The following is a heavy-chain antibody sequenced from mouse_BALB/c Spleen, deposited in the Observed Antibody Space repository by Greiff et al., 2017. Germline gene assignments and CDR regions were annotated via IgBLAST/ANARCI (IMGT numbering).Heavy chain of an antibody. CDR1: GFTFSSYG. CDR3: ARGYYRYDGGAMDY. J-gene: IGHJ4*01. V-gene: IGHV5-6*01. CDR2: ISSGGSYT. Sequence: VQLQQSGGDLVKPGGSLKLSCAASGFTFSSYGMSWVRQTPDKRLEWVATISSGGSYTYYPDSVKGRFTISRDNAKNTLYLQMSSLKSEDTAMYYCARGYYRYDGGAMDYWGQGTSVTVSS. D-gene: IGHD2-14*01.